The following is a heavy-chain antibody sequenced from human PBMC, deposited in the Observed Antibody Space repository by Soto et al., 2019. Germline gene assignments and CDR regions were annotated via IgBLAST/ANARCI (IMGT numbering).Heavy chain of an antibody. CDR3: ATNYYDSSGYYYGVDY. Sequence: VQLLESGGGLVQPGGSLRLSCAASGFTFSDYYMSWIRQAPGKGLEWVSYISSSGSTIYYADSVKGRFTISRDNAKNSRYLQMNSLRAEDTAVYYCATNYYDSSGYYYGVDYWGQGTLVTVSS. D-gene: IGHD3-22*01. CDR2: ISSSGSTI. J-gene: IGHJ4*02. V-gene: IGHV3-11*01. CDR1: GFTFSDYY.